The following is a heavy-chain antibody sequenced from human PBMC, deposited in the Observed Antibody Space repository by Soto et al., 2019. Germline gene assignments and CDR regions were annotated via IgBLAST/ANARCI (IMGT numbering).Heavy chain of an antibody. J-gene: IGHJ5*01. CDR1: GGAINSYY. D-gene: IGHD3-3*01. CDR2: IYSSGST. V-gene: IGHV4-4*07. Sequence: SETLSLTCTVSGGAINSYYWTWIRQPAGKGLEWIERIYSSGSTKYNPSLQSRVTMSLDTSKNQFSLRLTSVTAADTAVYYCARGQRFSDWFDPWGQGTLVTVS. CDR3: ARGQRFSDWFDP.